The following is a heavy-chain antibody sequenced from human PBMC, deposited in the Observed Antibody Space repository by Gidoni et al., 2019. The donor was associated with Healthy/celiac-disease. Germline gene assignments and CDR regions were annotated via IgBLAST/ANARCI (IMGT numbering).Heavy chain of an antibody. D-gene: IGHD3-22*01. CDR3: TTVDYYDSSGYFWSRDFPSDY. J-gene: IGHJ4*02. CDR1: GFTFSNAW. V-gene: IGHV3-15*07. CDR2: IKSKTDGGTT. Sequence: EVQLVESGGGLVKPGGSLRLSCAASGFTFSNAWMNWVRQAPGTGLEWVGRIKSKTDGGTTDYAAPVKGRFTISRDDSKNTLYLQMNSLKTEDTAVYYCTTVDYYDSSGYFWSRDFPSDYRGQGTLVTVSS.